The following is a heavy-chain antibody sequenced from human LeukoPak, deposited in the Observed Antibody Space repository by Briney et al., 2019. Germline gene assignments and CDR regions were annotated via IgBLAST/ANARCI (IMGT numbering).Heavy chain of an antibody. V-gene: IGHV1-2*02. CDR2: TDPDTGDT. CDR3: ARAGHNSNSGGYDF. D-gene: IGHD3-22*01. J-gene: IGHJ4*02. CDR1: GYTFIDHY. Sequence: GASVKVSCKPSGYTFIDHYLHWVRQAPGQGLESLGWTDPDTGDTNYPQKFQGRVTMTRDTSISTAYVELNRLRSDDTAVYYCARAGHNSNSGGYDFWGLGTLVTVSS.